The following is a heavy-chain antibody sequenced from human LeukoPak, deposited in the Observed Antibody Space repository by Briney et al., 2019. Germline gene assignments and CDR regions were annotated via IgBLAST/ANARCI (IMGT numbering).Heavy chain of an antibody. D-gene: IGHD6-13*01. V-gene: IGHV4-30-2*01. CDR2: IYHSGST. J-gene: IGHJ4*02. Sequence: SETLSLTCAVSGGSISSGGYSWSWIRQPPGKGLEWIGYIYHSGSTYYNPSLKSRVTMSVDRSQNQFSLRLSTVTAADTAVYYCAKAHSSSWYYFDYWGQGTLVTVSS. CDR1: GGSISSGGYS. CDR3: AKAHSSSWYYFDY.